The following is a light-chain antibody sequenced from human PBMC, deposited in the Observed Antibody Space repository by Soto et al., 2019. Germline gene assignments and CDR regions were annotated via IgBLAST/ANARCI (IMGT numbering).Light chain of an antibody. Sequence: DIQMTQSPSSLSVSIGDRVTTTCRSSQSISVYINWYQKKSGTPPKLLMYAASNLQSGVPSRFSGRGSGTDFTLTISSLQPEDFASYYCQQTYRIPYTFGQGTKVDIK. CDR1: QSISVY. V-gene: IGKV1-39*01. J-gene: IGKJ2*01. CDR3: QQTYRIPYT. CDR2: AAS.